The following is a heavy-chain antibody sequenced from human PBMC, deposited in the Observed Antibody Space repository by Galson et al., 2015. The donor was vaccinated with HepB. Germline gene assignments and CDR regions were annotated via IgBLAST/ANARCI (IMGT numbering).Heavy chain of an antibody. D-gene: IGHD3-10*01. CDR3: AKPPMVRGASSAFDI. V-gene: IGHV3-23*01. Sequence: SLRLSCAASGFTFSSYAMSWVRQAPGKGLEWVSAISDSGGSTYYADSVKGRFTISRDNSKNTLYLQMNSLRAEDTAVYYCAKPPMVRGASSAFDIWGQGTMVTVSS. CDR2: ISDSGGST. J-gene: IGHJ3*02. CDR1: GFTFSSYA.